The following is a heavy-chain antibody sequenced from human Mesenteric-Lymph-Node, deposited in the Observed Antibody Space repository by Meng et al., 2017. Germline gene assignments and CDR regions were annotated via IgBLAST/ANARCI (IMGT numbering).Heavy chain of an antibody. CDR3: AKEALDYYDSSGYYYDFLPFDY. Sequence: GESLKISCAASGFTFSSYAMSWGRQAPGKGLEWVSAISGSGGSTYYADSVKGRFTIYRDNSKNTLYLLMNSLRAEDTAVYYCAKEALDYYDSSGYYYDFLPFDYWGQGTLVTVSS. V-gene: IGHV3-23*01. D-gene: IGHD3-22*01. J-gene: IGHJ4*02. CDR1: GFTFSSYA. CDR2: ISGSGGST.